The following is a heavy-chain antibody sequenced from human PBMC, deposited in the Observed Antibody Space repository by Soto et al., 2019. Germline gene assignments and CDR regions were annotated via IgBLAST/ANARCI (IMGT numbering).Heavy chain of an antibody. Sequence: PSETLSLTCTVSGGSVSTGMKYWGWVRQPPGKALEFIGYMYKTGETLLNSSLKSPVTLSMETSKNQFSLTLSSVTAADTAVYFCMKAHESGDFLGMSVWGPGTTVTVSS. V-gene: IGHV4-61*01. CDR2: MYKTGET. D-gene: IGHD3-10*01. CDR1: GGSVSTGMKY. CDR3: MKAHESGDFLGMSV. J-gene: IGHJ6*02.